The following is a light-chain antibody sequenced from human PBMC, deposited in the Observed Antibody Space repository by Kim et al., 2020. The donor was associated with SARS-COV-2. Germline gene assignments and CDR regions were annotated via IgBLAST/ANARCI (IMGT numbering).Light chain of an antibody. Sequence: DIQMTQAPSTHSASVGDRVTITCRASQSISSWFVWYQQKPGKAPKLLIYKASSLESGVPSRFSGSGSGTEFTLTISSLQPDDFATYYCQQYNSYCTFHQGTKVDI. CDR3: QQYNSYCT. J-gene: IGKJ1*01. CDR2: KAS. CDR1: QSISSW. V-gene: IGKV1-5*03.